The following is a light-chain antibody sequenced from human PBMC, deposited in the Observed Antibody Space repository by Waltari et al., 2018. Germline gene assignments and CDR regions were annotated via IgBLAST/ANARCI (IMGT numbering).Light chain of an antibody. CDR1: QGISSH. CDR2: AAS. J-gene: IGKJ1*01. Sequence: DIQMTQYPSSLPASVGDTVTITCRASQGISSHLNWFQQKPGKAPNLLIYAASSLESGVPSRFSGSGSGTEFTLTISSLQPEDFAVYYCLQHRSYPRTFGQGTKVEIK. V-gene: IGKV1-17*01. CDR3: LQHRSYPRT.